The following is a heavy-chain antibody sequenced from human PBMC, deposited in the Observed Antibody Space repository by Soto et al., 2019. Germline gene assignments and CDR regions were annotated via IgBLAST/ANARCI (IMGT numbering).Heavy chain of an antibody. CDR2: ISDSGSTI. CDR1: GFTFSDYY. J-gene: IGHJ5*02. D-gene: IGHD3-3*01. CDR3: ARSLPYDFWTGYPNWFDP. Sequence: GGSLRLSCAASGFTFSDYYMIWIRQAPGKGLEWVSYISDSGSTISYADSVKGRLTISRDNAKYSLYLQMNSLRAEDTAVYYCARSLPYDFWTGYPNWFDPWGQGTLVTVSS. V-gene: IGHV3-11*01.